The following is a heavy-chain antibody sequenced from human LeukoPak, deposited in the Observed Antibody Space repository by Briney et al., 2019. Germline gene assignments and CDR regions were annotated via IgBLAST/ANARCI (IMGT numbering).Heavy chain of an antibody. J-gene: IGHJ4*02. CDR3: ARGDRIAAAVGSSQADY. V-gene: IGHV1-46*01. CDR1: GYTFTSYY. Sequence: ASVKVSCKASGYTFTSYYMHWVRQAPGQGLKWMGIINPSGGSTSYAQKFQGRVTMTRDTSTSTVYMELSSLRSEDTAVYYCARGDRIAAAVGSSQADYWGQGTLVTVSS. D-gene: IGHD6-13*01. CDR2: INPSGGST.